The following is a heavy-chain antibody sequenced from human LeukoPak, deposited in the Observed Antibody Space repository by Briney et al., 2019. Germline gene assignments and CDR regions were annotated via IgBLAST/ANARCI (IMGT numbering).Heavy chain of an antibody. CDR3: AKDWGHAERFDP. CDR2: ISSSGSSI. CDR1: GFTFSSYE. Sequence: GGSLRLSCAASGFTFSSYEMNWVRQAPGKGLEWVSYISSSGSSIYYADSVKGRFTISRDDAKNSLYLQMSSLRAEDTAIYYCAKDWGHAERFDPWGQGTLVTVSS. J-gene: IGHJ5*02. D-gene: IGHD3-16*01. V-gene: IGHV3-48*03.